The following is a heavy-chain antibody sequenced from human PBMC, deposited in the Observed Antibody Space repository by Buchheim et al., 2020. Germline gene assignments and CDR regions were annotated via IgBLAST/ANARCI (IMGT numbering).Heavy chain of an antibody. V-gene: IGHV3-21*01. Sequence: EVQLVESGGGLVKPGGSLRLSCAASGFTFNNYNMNWVRQAPGKGLEWVSFISSSSSSIYYADSVKGRFTISRDNAKNSLYLQMNSLRAEDTAVYYCAREYSSSSGRTFDIWGQGS. D-gene: IGHD6-6*01. CDR3: AREYSSSSGRTFDI. CDR2: ISSSSSSI. CDR1: GFTFNNYN. J-gene: IGHJ3*02.